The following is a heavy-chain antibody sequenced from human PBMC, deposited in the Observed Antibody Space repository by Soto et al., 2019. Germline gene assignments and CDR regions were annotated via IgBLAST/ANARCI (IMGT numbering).Heavy chain of an antibody. D-gene: IGHD2-8*01. V-gene: IGHV3-48*02. CDR2: ITSDSSTI. J-gene: IGHJ6*02. Sequence: EVQFVESGGGLVQPGGSLRLSCAASGFTFSSYSINWVRQAPGKGLEWFSYITSDSSTISYADSVKGRFTVSRDNAKTSLYLQLTSLRDEATAVYYCASVGRGVYGMDVWGQGTSVTVSS. CDR3: ASVGRGVYGMDV. CDR1: GFTFSSYS.